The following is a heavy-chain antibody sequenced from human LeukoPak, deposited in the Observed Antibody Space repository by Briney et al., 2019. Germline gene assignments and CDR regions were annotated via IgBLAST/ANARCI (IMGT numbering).Heavy chain of an antibody. J-gene: IGHJ4*02. V-gene: IGHV4-61*02. D-gene: IGHD6-13*01. CDR1: GGSISSSSYY. CDR2: IYNRENT. Sequence: SETLSLTCTVSGGSISSSSYYWGWIRQPAGKGLEWIGRIYNRENTNYNPSLKSRVTMSVDTSKNQFSLKLSSVTAADTAVYYCARGPSYSSSWYRGDYFDYWGQGTLVTVSS. CDR3: ARGPSYSSSWYRGDYFDY.